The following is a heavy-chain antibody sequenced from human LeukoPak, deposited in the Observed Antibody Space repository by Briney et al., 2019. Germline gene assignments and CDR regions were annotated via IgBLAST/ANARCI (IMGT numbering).Heavy chain of an antibody. V-gene: IGHV4-34*01. CDR2: INHSGST. Sequence: PSETLSLTCAVYGGSFSGYHWSWIRQPPGKGLEWIGEINHSGSTNYNPSLKSRVTISVDTSKNQFSLKLSSVTAADTAVYYCARNGLRFLESSKLSKTSLKRCAFDIWGQGTMVTVSS. D-gene: IGHD3-3*01. CDR1: GGSFSGYH. J-gene: IGHJ3*02. CDR3: ARNGLRFLESSKLSKTSLKRCAFDI.